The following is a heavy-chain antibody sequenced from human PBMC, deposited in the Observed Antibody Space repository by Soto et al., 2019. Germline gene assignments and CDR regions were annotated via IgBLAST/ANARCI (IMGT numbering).Heavy chain of an antibody. V-gene: IGHV4-39*01. CDR3: ARRERYYGSPGWFDP. D-gene: IGHD3-10*01. CDR1: GASINNFAYY. Sequence: SETLSLTCSVSGASINNFAYYWGWIRQPPGKGLEWIGTVYYNENTCYNPPLKSRVAISVDTAKNQFSLNLRSVTAADTAIYFCARRERYYGSPGWFDPWGQGTLVTVSS. J-gene: IGHJ5*01. CDR2: VYYNENT.